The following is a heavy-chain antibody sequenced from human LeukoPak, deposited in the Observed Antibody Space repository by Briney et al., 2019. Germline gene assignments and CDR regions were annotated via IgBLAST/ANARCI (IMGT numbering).Heavy chain of an antibody. J-gene: IGHJ4*02. Sequence: GWSLRLSCPASGLTLVDHHMDGVRQTTGSGGEGVAGVSDDHNACYAGSVKGRVTVSREDAKNSLFLQMNSLRAGDTDIYYCVREARGYDYTYFDYWGQGSLVTVSS. V-gene: IGHV3-13*01. CDR1: GLTLVDHH. CDR3: VREARGYDYTYFDY. D-gene: IGHD5-12*01. CDR2: VSDDHNA.